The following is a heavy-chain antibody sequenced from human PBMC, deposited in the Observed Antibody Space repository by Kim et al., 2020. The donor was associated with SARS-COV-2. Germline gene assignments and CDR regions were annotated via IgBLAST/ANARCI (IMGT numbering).Heavy chain of an antibody. CDR3: ARLSYSYYGSGQPFDY. J-gene: IGHJ4*02. V-gene: IGHV5-51*01. D-gene: IGHD3-10*01. Sequence: FQGKVTISADKSISTAYLQWSSLKASDTAMYYCARLSYSYYGSGQPFDYWGQGTLVTVSS.